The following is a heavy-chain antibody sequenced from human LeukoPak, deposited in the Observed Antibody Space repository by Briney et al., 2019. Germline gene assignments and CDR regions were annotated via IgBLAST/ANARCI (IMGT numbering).Heavy chain of an antibody. CDR2: FDPEDGET. Sequence: ASVKVSCKVSGYTLTELSMHWVRQAPGKGLEWMGGFDPEDGETIYAQKFQGRVTMTEDTSTDTAYMELSRLRSDDTAVYYCARDPPRMSIAARPVPVYWGQGTLVTVSS. D-gene: IGHD6-6*01. J-gene: IGHJ4*02. CDR3: ARDPPRMSIAARPVPVY. V-gene: IGHV1-24*01. CDR1: GYTLTELS.